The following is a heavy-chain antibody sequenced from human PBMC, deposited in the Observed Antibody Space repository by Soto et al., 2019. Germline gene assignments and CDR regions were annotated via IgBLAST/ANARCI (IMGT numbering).Heavy chain of an antibody. CDR2: ISDDGSNK. J-gene: IGHJ6*02. CDR3: TKRRNVLRFLEWSSGMEV. V-gene: IGHV3-30*18. D-gene: IGHD3-3*01. Sequence: QVQLVESGGGVVQPGRSLRLSCAASGFTFSNYGMHWVRQAPGKGLEWVAFISDDGSNKYYADSMKGRFTMSRDNSKSTLYLQMTILRVEDTAVYYCTKRRNVLRFLEWSSGMEVWGQGTTVTVSS. CDR1: GFTFSNYG.